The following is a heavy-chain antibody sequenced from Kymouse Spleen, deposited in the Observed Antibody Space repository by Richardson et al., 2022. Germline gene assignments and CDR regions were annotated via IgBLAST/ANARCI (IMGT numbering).Heavy chain of an antibody. CDR1: GGSFSGYY. CDR3: ARGDYGSGSLLDY. J-gene: IGHJ4*02. V-gene: IGHV4-34*01. D-gene: IGHD3-10*01. Sequence: QVQLQQWGAGLLKPSETLSLTCAVYGGSFSGYYWSWIRQPPGKGLEWIGEINHSGSTNYNPSLKSRVTISVDTSKNQFSLKLSSVTAADTAVYYCARGDYGSGSLLDYWGQGTLVTVSS. CDR2: INHSGST.